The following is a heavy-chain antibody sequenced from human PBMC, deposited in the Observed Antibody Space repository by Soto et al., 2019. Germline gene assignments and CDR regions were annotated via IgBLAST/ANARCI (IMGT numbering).Heavy chain of an antibody. CDR1: GFTFSSYA. J-gene: IGHJ1*01. Sequence: GGSLRLSCAASGFTFSSYAMSWVRQAPGKGLEWVSAISGSGGSTYYADSVKGRFTISRDNSKNTLYLQMNSLRAEDTAVYYCAKEGLSAVAGSRGGYFQHWGQGTLVTVSS. CDR2: ISGSGGST. V-gene: IGHV3-23*01. CDR3: AKEGLSAVAGSRGGYFQH. D-gene: IGHD6-19*01.